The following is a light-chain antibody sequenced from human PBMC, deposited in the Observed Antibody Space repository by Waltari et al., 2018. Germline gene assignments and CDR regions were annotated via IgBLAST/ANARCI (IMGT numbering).Light chain of an antibody. CDR3: LSADSSGTSKV. V-gene: IGLV3-25*03. CDR2: KDT. J-gene: IGLJ3*02. Sequence: SYELTQPPSVSVSPGQTARITCPGDALPKQYAFWYQQKHGQAPVLLKVKDTQRPPGLPQRFSGSSSGTTVTMTISGVQAEDEADYYCLSADSSGTSKVFGGWTKLTVL. CDR1: ALPKQY.